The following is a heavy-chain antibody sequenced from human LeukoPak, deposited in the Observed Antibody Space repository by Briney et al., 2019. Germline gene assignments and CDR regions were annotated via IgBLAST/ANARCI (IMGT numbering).Heavy chain of an antibody. CDR2: INPSGGST. Sequence: GASVKVSCKASGYTFTSYYMHWVRQAPGQGLEWMGIINPSGGSTSYAQKFRGRVTMTRDMSTSTVYMELSSLRSEDTAVYYCARDLGDSRRFDPWGQGTLVTVSS. J-gene: IGHJ5*02. D-gene: IGHD3-16*01. CDR1: GYTFTSYY. V-gene: IGHV1-46*01. CDR3: ARDLGDSRRFDP.